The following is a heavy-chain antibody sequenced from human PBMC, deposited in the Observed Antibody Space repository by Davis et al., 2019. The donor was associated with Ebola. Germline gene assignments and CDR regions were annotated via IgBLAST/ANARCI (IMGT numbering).Heavy chain of an antibody. CDR2: MSYDGSNG. CDR3: AKDKTTVTQYWYFDL. D-gene: IGHD4-17*01. J-gene: IGHJ2*01. Sequence: GGSLRLSCAASGFTFSDYYMSWIRQAPGKGLEWVAIMSYDGSNGYYADSVKGRFTISRDNSKNTLDLQMNSLRAEDTALYYCAKDKTTVTQYWYFDLWGRGTLVTVSS. CDR1: GFTFSDYY. V-gene: IGHV3-30*18.